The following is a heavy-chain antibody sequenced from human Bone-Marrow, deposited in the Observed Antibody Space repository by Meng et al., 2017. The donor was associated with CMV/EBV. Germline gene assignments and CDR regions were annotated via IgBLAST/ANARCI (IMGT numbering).Heavy chain of an antibody. V-gene: IGHV2-5*02. CDR2: LYWDGDK. D-gene: IGHD2-21*01. Sequence: QITLKESGPTLVKPTQTLTLTCTFSGFSLSTSGVVVGWIRQPPGKALECLALLYWDGDKRYSPSLKSRLTIAKDTSKNQVVLTMTNIDPMDTATYYCVHRRTSTSAYSDWGQGTLVTVSS. CDR3: VHRRTSTSAYSD. J-gene: IGHJ4*02. CDR1: GFSLSTSGVV.